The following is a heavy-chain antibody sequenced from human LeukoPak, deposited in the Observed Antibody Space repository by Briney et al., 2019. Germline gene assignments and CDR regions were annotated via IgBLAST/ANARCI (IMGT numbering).Heavy chain of an antibody. CDR1: GGSISSGSYY. Sequence: SETLSLTCTVSGGSISSGSYYWSWSRQPAGKGLEWIGRIYTSGSTNYNPSLKSRVTISVDTSKNQFSLKLSSVTAADTAVYYCARDPRGDYYTAKWFDPWGQGTLVTVSS. V-gene: IGHV4-61*02. J-gene: IGHJ5*02. CDR2: IYTSGST. CDR3: ARDPRGDYYTAKWFDP. D-gene: IGHD4-17*01.